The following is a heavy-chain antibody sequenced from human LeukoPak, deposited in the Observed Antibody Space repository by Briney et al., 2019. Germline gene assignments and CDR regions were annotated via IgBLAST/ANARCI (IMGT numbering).Heavy chain of an antibody. D-gene: IGHD3-16*01. J-gene: IGHJ4*02. CDR1: GYTLTELS. CDR2: FDPEDGET. Sequence: ASVKLSCKVSGYTLTELSMHWVRQAPGQGLEWRGGFDPEDGETIYAQKFQGRVTMTEDTSTDTAYMELSSLRSEDTAVYYCATRPGEWGSDYYFDYWGQGTLVTVSS. V-gene: IGHV1-24*01. CDR3: ATRPGEWGSDYYFDY.